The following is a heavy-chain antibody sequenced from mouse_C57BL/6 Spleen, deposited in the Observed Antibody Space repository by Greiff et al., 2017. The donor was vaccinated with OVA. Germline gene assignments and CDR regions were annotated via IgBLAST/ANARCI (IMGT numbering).Heavy chain of an antibody. Sequence: VQLQESGAELVKPGASVKLSCTASGFNFTDYYMHWVKQRTEQGLEWIGRIDPEDGDTKYAPKFQGKATITADTSSNTAYLQLSSLTSEDTAVDNYAGGYCYSITAGARDYWGQGTTLTVSS. CDR2: IDPEDGDT. V-gene: IGHV14-2*01. D-gene: IGHD2-5*01. J-gene: IGHJ4*01. CDR1: GFNFTDYY. CDR3: AGGYCYSITAGARDY.